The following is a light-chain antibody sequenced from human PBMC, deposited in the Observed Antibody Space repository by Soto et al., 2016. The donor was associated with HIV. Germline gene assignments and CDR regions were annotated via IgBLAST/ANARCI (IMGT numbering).Light chain of an antibody. J-gene: IGKJ4*01. CDR1: QSVSVW. CDR3: QQLNTYPRALT. CDR2: KTS. Sequence: DIQMTQFPSTLSASIGDRVTITCRASQSVSVWLAWYQQKPGKAPNLLIFKTSTLEIGVPSRFSGSGSGTEFTLTISSLQPEDFATYYCQQLNTYPRALTFGGGTKVEIK. V-gene: IGKV1-5*03.